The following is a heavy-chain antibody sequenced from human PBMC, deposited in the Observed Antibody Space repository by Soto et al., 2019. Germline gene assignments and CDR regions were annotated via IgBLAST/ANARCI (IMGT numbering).Heavy chain of an antibody. CDR2: VGHSGST. CDR3: ARLQRSCSGGDCSYFDY. J-gene: IGHJ4*02. CDR1: GDSVTMSGYF. Sequence: SETLSLTCTVSGDSVTMSGYFWAWIRQPPGKGLEWIGSVGHSGSTYYSPSLKGRVTISVDTSKTQFFLNVRSVTAAGTAVYSCARLQRSCSGGDCSYFDYWGQGALVTSPQ. V-gene: IGHV4-39*01. D-gene: IGHD2-21*01.